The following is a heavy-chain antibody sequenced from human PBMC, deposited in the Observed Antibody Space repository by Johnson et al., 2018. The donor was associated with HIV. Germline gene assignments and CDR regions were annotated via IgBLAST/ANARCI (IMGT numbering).Heavy chain of an antibody. Sequence: VQLVVSGGGLIQPGGSLRLSCAASGFIVSSNSMSWVIQAPGTGLELVSVHYCGGSTYFAATVTGRFPLSRDNSQHTVYLQLNSLRTEDTAVYYCARGRPNYYDSSGRYVPVAFDIWGQGTMVTVSS. V-gene: IGHV3-53*01. CDR3: ARGRPNYYDSSGRYVPVAFDI. CDR2: HYCGGST. CDR1: GFIVSSNS. D-gene: IGHD3-22*01. J-gene: IGHJ3*02.